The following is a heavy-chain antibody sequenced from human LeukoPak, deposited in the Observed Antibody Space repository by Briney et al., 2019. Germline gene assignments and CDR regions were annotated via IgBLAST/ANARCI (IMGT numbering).Heavy chain of an antibody. V-gene: IGHV3-48*02. Sequence: GGSLRLSCAVSGFTFSSYSMNWVRQAPGKGLEWVSYISSSSSTIYHADSVKGRFTISRDNAKNSLYLQMNSLRDGDTAVYYCARVGWTSGTWGQGTLVTVSS. J-gene: IGHJ5*02. CDR2: ISSSSSTI. CDR1: GFTFSSYS. D-gene: IGHD2-2*01. CDR3: ARVGWTSGT.